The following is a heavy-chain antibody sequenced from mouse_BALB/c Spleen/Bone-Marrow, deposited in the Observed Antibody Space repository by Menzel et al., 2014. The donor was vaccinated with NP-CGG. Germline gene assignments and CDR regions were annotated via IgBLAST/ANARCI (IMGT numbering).Heavy chain of an antibody. D-gene: IGHD2-14*01. J-gene: IGHJ1*01. CDR1: GFNFKDTY. Sequence: DVKLQESGAELVKPGASVKLPCKASGFNFKDTYLHWVKQRPEQALDWIGRIDLAIFINYDPRFQGKATITADTSSNTAYLHLSSLTSEDTAVYCCASYRYGWYFDVWGAGTTVTVSS. CDR3: ASYRYGWYFDV. CDR2: IDLAIFI. V-gene: IGHV14-3*02.